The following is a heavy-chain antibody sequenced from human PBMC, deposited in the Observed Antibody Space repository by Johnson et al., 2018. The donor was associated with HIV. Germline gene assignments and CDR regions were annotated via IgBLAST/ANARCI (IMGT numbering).Heavy chain of an antibody. CDR2: IYSGGST. V-gene: IGHV3-53*01. Sequence: VQLVESGGGLIHPGGSLRLSCAASRFTVSSNYMSWVRQAPGRGLEWVSVIYSGGSTYYADSVKGRFTISRDNSKNTLYLQMNSLRAEDTAVYYCARGAVNDAFDIWGQGTMVTVSS. CDR1: RFTVSSNY. CDR3: ARGAVNDAFDI. D-gene: IGHD1-26*01. J-gene: IGHJ3*02.